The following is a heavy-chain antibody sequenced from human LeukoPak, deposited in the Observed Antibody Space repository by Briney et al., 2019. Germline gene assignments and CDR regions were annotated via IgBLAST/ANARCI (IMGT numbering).Heavy chain of an antibody. CDR3: ARWGLVAPGTYYYYCMDV. V-gene: IGHV1-18*01. Sequence: GASVKVSCKASGYTFTNYGVSWVRQAPGQGLEWMGWINAYNGDTHYAQNLQGRLTMTTDTSTSMAFMELRSLRPDDTAVYFCARWGLVAPGTYYYYCMDVWGRGTTVTVSS. CDR2: INAYNGDT. J-gene: IGHJ6*03. D-gene: IGHD2-2*01. CDR1: GYTFTNYG.